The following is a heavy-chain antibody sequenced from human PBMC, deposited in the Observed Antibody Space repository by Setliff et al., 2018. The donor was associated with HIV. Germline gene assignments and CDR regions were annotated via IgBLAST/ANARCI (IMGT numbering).Heavy chain of an antibody. Sequence: GSLRLSCVASGLTFNRYWMSWVRQVPGKGLEWVSNTKYDGSESYYVDSVKGRFIASTDNARTSLYLEMSSLRVEDTAVYLCANLWEVGAWGQGTLVTVSS. CDR1: GLTFNRYW. CDR2: TKYDGSES. J-gene: IGHJ5*02. D-gene: IGHD1-26*01. CDR3: ANLWEVGA. V-gene: IGHV3-7*03.